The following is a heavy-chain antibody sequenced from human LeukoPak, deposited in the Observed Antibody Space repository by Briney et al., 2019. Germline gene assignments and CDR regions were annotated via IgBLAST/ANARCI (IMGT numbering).Heavy chain of an antibody. J-gene: IGHJ4*02. CDR3: ARGDYYGSGSYDY. CDR2: IYYSGST. D-gene: IGHD3-10*01. CDR1: GDSISSYY. V-gene: IGHV4-59*01. Sequence: SETLSLTCTVSGDSISSYYWSWIRQPPGKGLEWIGYIYYSGSTNYNPSLKSRVTISVDTSKNQFSLKLSSVTAADMAVYYCARGDYYGSGSYDYWGQGTLVTVSS.